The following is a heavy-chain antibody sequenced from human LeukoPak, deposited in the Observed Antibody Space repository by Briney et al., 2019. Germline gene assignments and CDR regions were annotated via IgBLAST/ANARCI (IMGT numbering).Heavy chain of an antibody. D-gene: IGHD3-16*02. Sequence: GGSLRLSCAASGFTFSGSAMHWVRQASGKGLEWVGRIRSKANSYATAYAAAVKGRFTISRDDSKNTAYLQMNSLKTEDTAVYYCSVSPDYDYVWGSYHSWGQGTLVTVSS. CDR2: IRSKANSYAT. CDR3: SVSPDYDYVWGSYHS. CDR1: GFTFSGSA. V-gene: IGHV3-73*01. J-gene: IGHJ4*02.